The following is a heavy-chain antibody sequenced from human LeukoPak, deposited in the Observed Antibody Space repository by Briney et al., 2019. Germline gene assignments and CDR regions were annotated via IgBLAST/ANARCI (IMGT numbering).Heavy chain of an antibody. D-gene: IGHD4-11*01. CDR3: AREMTTVSLVYYYYYMDV. Sequence: SETLSLTCTVSGGSIRSGSYYWSWIRQPAGKGVEWIGRIYTSGSTNYNPSLKSRVTISVDTSKNQFSLKLSSVTAADTAVYYCAREMTTVSLVYYYYYMDVWGKGTTVTVSS. CDR2: IYTSGST. V-gene: IGHV4-61*02. J-gene: IGHJ6*03. CDR1: GGSIRSGSYY.